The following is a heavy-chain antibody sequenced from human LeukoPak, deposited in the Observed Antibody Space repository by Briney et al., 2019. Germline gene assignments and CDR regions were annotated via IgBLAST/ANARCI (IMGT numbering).Heavy chain of an antibody. CDR1: GYTFTTYY. V-gene: IGHV1-46*01. D-gene: IGHD2-15*01. CDR3: ARDRIGYCSGGTCYRTSEYHYYGMDV. CDR2: INPSGGTT. J-gene: IGHJ6*02. Sequence: GASVKVSCKASGYTFTTYYMHWVRQAPGQGLEWMGIINPSGGTTSYTQKFQGRVTMTRDTSTSTVYMELSSLRSEDTAVYYCARDRIGYCSGGTCYRTSEYHYYGMDVWGQGTTVTVSS.